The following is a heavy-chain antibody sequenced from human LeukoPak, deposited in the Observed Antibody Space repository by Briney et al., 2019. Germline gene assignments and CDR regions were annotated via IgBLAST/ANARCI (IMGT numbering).Heavy chain of an antibody. CDR3: ARDGITYDSSGYYYNFDY. CDR2: INPSGGST. CDR1: GYTFTGYY. D-gene: IGHD3-22*01. Sequence: GASVKVSCKASGYTFTGYYMHWVRQAPGQGLEWMGWINPSGGSTSYAQKFQGRVTMTRDTSTSTVYMELSSLRSEDTAVYYCARDGITYDSSGYYYNFDYWGQGTLVTVSS. J-gene: IGHJ4*02. V-gene: IGHV1-46*01.